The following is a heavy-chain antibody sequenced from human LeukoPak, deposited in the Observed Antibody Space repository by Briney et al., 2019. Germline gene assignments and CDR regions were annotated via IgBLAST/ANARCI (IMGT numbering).Heavy chain of an antibody. V-gene: IGHV3-48*03. Sequence: YICSSFSTIYYSASVKARFTISRDKDKNSLYLQMNSLRAEDTAVYYCARGALRSGSWFDPWGQGTLVTVSS. J-gene: IGHJ5*02. D-gene: IGHD4-17*01. CDR2: ICSSFSTI. CDR3: ARGALRSGSWFDP.